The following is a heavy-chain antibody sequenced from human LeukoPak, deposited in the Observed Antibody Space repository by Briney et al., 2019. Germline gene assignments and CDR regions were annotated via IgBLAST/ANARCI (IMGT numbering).Heavy chain of an antibody. Sequence: GESLKISCNGSGHSFTSHWIGWVRQMPGKGLEWMGIIYPGDSDTRFSPAFRGQVTMSADKSISTAYLQWSSLKASDTAMYYCAREIVVAGKNVAAYDFWGQGTMVTVSS. CDR3: AREIVVAGKNVAAYDF. CDR1: GHSFTSHW. J-gene: IGHJ3*01. D-gene: IGHD6-19*01. CDR2: IYPGDSDT. V-gene: IGHV5-51*01.